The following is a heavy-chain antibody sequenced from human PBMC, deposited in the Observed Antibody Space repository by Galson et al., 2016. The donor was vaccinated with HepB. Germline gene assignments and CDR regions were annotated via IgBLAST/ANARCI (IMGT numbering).Heavy chain of an antibody. CDR2: ISDHGDNT. CDR3: ARGRDADLDY. J-gene: IGHJ4*02. V-gene: IGHV1-18*01. Sequence: SLKVSCKASGYTFTNNCISWVRQAPGKRLEWVGWISDHGDNTNSAHRFQGRLTLTKDTSASEVYMELRSLRFDDTAMYYCARGRDADLDYWGQGALVTVSS. D-gene: IGHD2-21*02. CDR1: GYTFTNNC.